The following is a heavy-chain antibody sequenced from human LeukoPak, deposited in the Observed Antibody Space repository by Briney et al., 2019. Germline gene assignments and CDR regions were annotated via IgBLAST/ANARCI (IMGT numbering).Heavy chain of an antibody. D-gene: IGHD6-13*01. Sequence: ASVKVSCKASGYTFTSYGISWVRQAPGQGLEWMGWISAYNGNTNYAQKLQGRVTMTTDTSTSTAYMELRSLRSDDTAVYYWAREAYSSSWPYGGMDVWGQGTTVTVSS. CDR2: ISAYNGNT. J-gene: IGHJ6*02. CDR1: GYTFTSYG. CDR3: AREAYSSSWPYGGMDV. V-gene: IGHV1-18*01.